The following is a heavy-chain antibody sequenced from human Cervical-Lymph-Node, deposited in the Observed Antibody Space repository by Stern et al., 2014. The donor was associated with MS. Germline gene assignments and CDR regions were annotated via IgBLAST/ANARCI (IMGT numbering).Heavy chain of an antibody. D-gene: IGHD1-26*01. J-gene: IGHJ4*02. CDR3: AKGGSGSYLD. V-gene: IGHV3-30*14. CDR1: GFVFRRYA. Sequence: VQLVESGGGVVQPGRSLRLSCAASGFVFRRYALHWVRQAPGKGLEWVAHISYDGRDNYDPDSVKGRFTVSRDNSNNTVDLEMNSLRLEDSAVYYCAKGGSGSYLDWGQGSLVTVSS. CDR2: ISYDGRDN.